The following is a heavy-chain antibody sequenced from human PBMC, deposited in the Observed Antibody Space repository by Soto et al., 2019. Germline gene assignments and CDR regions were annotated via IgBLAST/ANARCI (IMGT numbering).Heavy chain of an antibody. D-gene: IGHD3-10*01. CDR2: ISYDGSNK. CDR1: GFTFSSYG. V-gene: IGHV3-30*18. J-gene: IGHJ4*02. CDR3: AKDLYYYGSGSNTDFDY. Sequence: QVQLVESGGGVVQPGRSLRLSCAASGFTFSSYGMHWVRQAPGKGLEWVAVISYDGSNKYYADSEKGRFTISRDNSKNTLYLQMNSLRAEDTAVYYCAKDLYYYGSGSNTDFDYWGQGTLVTVSS.